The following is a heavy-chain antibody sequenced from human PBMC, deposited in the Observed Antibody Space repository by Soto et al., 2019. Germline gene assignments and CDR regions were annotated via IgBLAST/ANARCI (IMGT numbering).Heavy chain of an antibody. CDR2: VTGSGAYT. CDR3: ARGLVDTFDY. J-gene: IGHJ4*02. V-gene: IGHV3-23*01. D-gene: IGHD6-19*01. Sequence: GGSLRLSCAASGFTFSTYAMTWVRQAPGQGLEWVSTVTGSGAYTFDADSVKGRFTISRDNSKDTLYLQMNSLRPEDTAVYYCARGLVDTFDYWGQGTLVTVSS. CDR1: GFTFSTYA.